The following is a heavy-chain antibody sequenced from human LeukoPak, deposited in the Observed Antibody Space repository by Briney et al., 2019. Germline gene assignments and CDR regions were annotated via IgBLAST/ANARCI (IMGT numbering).Heavy chain of an antibody. Sequence: GGSLRLSCAASGFTFSSYGMHWVRQAPGKGLEWVAFIRYDGNKKYYADSVKGRFTISRDNSKNTLYLQMNSLRAEDTAVYYCAKDLTPRDSRSLYTDAFDIWGQGTMVTVSS. CDR3: AKDLTPRDSRSLYTDAFDI. V-gene: IGHV3-30*02. CDR1: GFTFSSYG. CDR2: IRYDGNKK. J-gene: IGHJ3*02. D-gene: IGHD6-13*01.